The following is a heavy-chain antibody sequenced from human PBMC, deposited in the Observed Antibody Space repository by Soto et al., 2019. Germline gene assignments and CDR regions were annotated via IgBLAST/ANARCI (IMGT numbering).Heavy chain of an antibody. CDR1: GGSFSGYY. Sequence: SLTCAVYGGSFSGYYWSWIRQPPGKGLEWIGEINHSGSTNYNPSLKSRVTISVDTSKNQFSLKLSSVTAADTAVYYCARGPPYYYYGMDVWGQGTTVTVSS. CDR3: ARGPPYYYYGMDV. CDR2: INHSGST. V-gene: IGHV4-34*01. J-gene: IGHJ6*02.